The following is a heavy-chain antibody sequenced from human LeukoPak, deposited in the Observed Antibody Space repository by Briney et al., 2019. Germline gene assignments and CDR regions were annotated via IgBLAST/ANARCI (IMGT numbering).Heavy chain of an antibody. V-gene: IGHV3-7*01. CDR2: IEQDGTKE. J-gene: IGHJ4*02. CDR3: VRDFDY. Sequence: GGSLRLSCAAPGLTITTHWMTWVRQAPEKGLEWVATIEQDGTKEYYVDSVKGRFTISRDNAKNSLYLQMNSLRADDTAVYYWVRDFDYCGQGALCTVSS. CDR1: GLTITTHW.